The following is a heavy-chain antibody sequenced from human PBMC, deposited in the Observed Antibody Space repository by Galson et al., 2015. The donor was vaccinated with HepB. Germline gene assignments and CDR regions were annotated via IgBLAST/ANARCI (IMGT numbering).Heavy chain of an antibody. D-gene: IGHD6-13*01. Sequence: SLRLSCAASGFTFSDYYMSWIRQAPGKGLEWVSYISSSGSTIYYADSVKGRFTISRDNAKNSLNLQMNSLRAEDTAVYYCARDFPAYSSSWPGWGQGTMVTVSS. V-gene: IGHV3-11*01. CDR2: ISSSGSTI. CDR3: ARDFPAYSSSWPG. CDR1: GFTFSDYY. J-gene: IGHJ3*01.